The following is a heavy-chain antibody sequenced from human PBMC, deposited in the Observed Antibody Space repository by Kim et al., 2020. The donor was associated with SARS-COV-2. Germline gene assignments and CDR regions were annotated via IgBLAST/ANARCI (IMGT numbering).Heavy chain of an antibody. CDR3: ARHPAVCTDGVCYPLDS. Sequence: SETLSLSCTVSGVSFISFYWSWVRRPPGKGLEWIGFVSYSGLTSYNPSLKSRVSISIETSQNRFALQLKSVTAADTATYYCARHPAVCTDGVCYPLDSLG. CDR1: GVSFISFY. V-gene: IGHV4-59*08. J-gene: IGHJ5*01. CDR2: VSYSGLT. D-gene: IGHD2-8*01.